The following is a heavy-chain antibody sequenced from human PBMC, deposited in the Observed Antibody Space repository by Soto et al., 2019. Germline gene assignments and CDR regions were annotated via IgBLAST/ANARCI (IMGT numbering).Heavy chain of an antibody. CDR3: XKDLDSIAVAGTGYFQH. CDR1: GFTFSSYA. J-gene: IGHJ1*01. CDR2: ISGSGGST. V-gene: IGHV3-23*01. D-gene: IGHD6-19*01. Sequence: GGSLRLSCAASGFTFSSYAMSWVRQAPGKGLEWVSAISGSGGSTYYADSVKGRFTISRDNSKNTLYLQMNSLRAEDTAVYYCXKDLDSIAVAGTGYFQHWGQGTLVTVSS.